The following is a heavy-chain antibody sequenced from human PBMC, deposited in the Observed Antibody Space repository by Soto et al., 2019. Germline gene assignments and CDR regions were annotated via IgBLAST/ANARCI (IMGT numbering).Heavy chain of an antibody. V-gene: IGHV4-34*01. Sequence: QVQLRQWGAGLLKPSETLSLTCAVYGGSFSGYYWTWIRQPPGKGLEWIGEINENGSTDYSPSLKSRVTISADTSKNQFSLTLSSVTAADTAVYYCSRGRDAYKMGNYWGQGTLGTVSS. J-gene: IGHJ4*02. CDR3: SRGRDAYKMGNY. D-gene: IGHD3-16*01. CDR1: GGSFSGYY. CDR2: INENGST.